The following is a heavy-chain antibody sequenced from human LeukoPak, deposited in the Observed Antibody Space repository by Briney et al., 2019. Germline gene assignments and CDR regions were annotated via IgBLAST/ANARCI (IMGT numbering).Heavy chain of an antibody. CDR2: VNADGGNT. CDR3: TKRVKYGGTWDHFAD. J-gene: IGHJ4*02. V-gene: IGHV3-23*01. D-gene: IGHD1-26*01. CDR1: GFTFDNYR. Sequence: GGSLRLSCAASGFTFDNYRMSWVRQAPGKGLEWVLTVNADGGNTYYADSVKGRFTISRDNSKSTLILQMNSLRVEDTALYYCTKRVKYGGTWDHFADWGQGTLVTVSS.